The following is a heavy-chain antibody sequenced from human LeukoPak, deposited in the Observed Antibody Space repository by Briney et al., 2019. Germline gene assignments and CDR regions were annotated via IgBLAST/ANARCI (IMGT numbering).Heavy chain of an antibody. CDR3: AREWLQSGVYFDY. J-gene: IGHJ4*02. Sequence: SETLSLTCTVSGGSISSGGYYWSWIRQPPGKGLEWIGYIYYSGSTYYNPSLKSRVTISVDTSKNQFSLKLSSVTGADTAVYYCAREWLQSGVYFDYWGQGTLVTVSS. V-gene: IGHV4-31*03. CDR2: IYYSGST. CDR1: GGSISSGGYY. D-gene: IGHD5-24*01.